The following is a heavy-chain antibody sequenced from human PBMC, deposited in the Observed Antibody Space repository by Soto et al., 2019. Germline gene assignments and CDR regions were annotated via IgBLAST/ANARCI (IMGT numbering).Heavy chain of an antibody. J-gene: IGHJ6*02. CDR2: IWYDGSNK. V-gene: IGHV3-33*01. D-gene: IGHD6-25*01. CDR1: GFTFSSYG. CDR3: ARPYNRLHNYYYYYGMDV. Sequence: WGSLRLSCAASGFTFSSYGMHWVRQAPGKGLEWVAVIWYDGSNKYYADSVKGRFTISRDNSKNTLYLQMNSLRAEDTAVYYCARPYNRLHNYYYYYGMDVWGQGTTVTVSS.